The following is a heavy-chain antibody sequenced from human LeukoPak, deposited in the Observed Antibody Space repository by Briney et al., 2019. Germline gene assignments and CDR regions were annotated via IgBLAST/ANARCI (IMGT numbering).Heavy chain of an antibody. CDR2: INPNSGGT. D-gene: IGHD3-22*01. J-gene: IGHJ5*02. CDR1: GYTFTGYY. V-gene: IGHV1-2*02. Sequence: ASVKVSCKASGYTFTGYYMHWVRQAPGQGPEWMGWINPNSGGTNYAQKFQGRLTMTRNTSISTAYMELSSLRSEDTAVYYCARGKIYDSSGYYSLGFDPWGQGTLVTVSS. CDR3: ARGKIYDSSGYYSLGFDP.